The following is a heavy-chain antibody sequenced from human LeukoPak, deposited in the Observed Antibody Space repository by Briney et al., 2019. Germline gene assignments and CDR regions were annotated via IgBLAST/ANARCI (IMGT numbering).Heavy chain of an antibody. CDR1: GGSFSGYY. D-gene: IGHD5-12*01. CDR2: INHSGST. Sequence: SETLSLTCAVYGGSFSGYYRSWIRQPPGKGLEWIGEINHSGSTNYNPSLKSRVTISVDTSKNQFSLKLSSVTAADTAVYYCARGDLRGYSGYDFDYWGQGTLVTVSS. V-gene: IGHV4-34*01. CDR3: ARGDLRGYSGYDFDY. J-gene: IGHJ4*02.